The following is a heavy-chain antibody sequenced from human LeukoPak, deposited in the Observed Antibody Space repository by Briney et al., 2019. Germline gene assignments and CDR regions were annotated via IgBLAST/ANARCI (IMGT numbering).Heavy chain of an antibody. CDR2: IYHSGST. J-gene: IGHJ4*02. Sequence: SGTLSLTRAVSGDSISSNKWWSWVRQPPGKGLEWIGDIYHSGSTYYNPSLKSRVTISADKSKNQFFLKLRSVTAADTAVYYCAREVQEDGDYIFDYWGQGTLVTVSS. CDR3: AREVQEDGDYIFDY. D-gene: IGHD4-17*01. CDR1: GDSISSNKW. V-gene: IGHV4-4*02.